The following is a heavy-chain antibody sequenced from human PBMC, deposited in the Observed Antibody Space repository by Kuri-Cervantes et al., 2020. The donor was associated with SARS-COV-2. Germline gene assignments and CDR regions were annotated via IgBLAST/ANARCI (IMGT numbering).Heavy chain of an antibody. CDR3: ARARGYCTNGVCYLWFDP. Sequence: GESLKISCAASGFTFSSYWMSWVRQAPGKGLEWVANIKQDGSEKYYVDSVKGQFTISRDNAKNSLYLQMNSLRAEDTAVYYCARARGYCTNGVCYLWFDPWGQGTLVTVSS. D-gene: IGHD2-8*01. V-gene: IGHV3-7*03. CDR1: GFTFSSYW. J-gene: IGHJ5*02. CDR2: IKQDGSEK.